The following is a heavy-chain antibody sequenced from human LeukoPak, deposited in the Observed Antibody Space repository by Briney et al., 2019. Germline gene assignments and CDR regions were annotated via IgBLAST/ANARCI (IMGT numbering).Heavy chain of an antibody. CDR2: ISSSSSTI. Sequence: GGSLRLSCAASGFTFSSYWMSWVRQAPGKGLEWVSYISSSSSTIYYADSVKGRFTISRDNAKNSLYLQMNSLRAEDTAVYYCARDRSNDGKYYGSGSYGIRYFDYWGQGTLVTVSS. V-gene: IGHV3-48*01. CDR3: ARDRSNDGKYYGSGSYGIRYFDY. D-gene: IGHD3-10*01. CDR1: GFTFSSYW. J-gene: IGHJ4*02.